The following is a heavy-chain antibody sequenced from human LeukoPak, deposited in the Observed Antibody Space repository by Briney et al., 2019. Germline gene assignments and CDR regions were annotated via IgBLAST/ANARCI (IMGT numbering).Heavy chain of an antibody. D-gene: IGHD6-19*01. CDR1: GFTFCNYW. CDR3: AGSSGWLFDY. CDR2: MKEDGSQI. Sequence: GGSLRLSCAGTGFTFCNYWMNWVRQAPGKGLEWVDNMKEDGSQIYYVDSMKGRLTISRDNAKNSVYLQMNSLRAEDTAVYYCAGSSGWLFDYWGQGTLVAVSS. J-gene: IGHJ4*02. V-gene: IGHV3-7*01.